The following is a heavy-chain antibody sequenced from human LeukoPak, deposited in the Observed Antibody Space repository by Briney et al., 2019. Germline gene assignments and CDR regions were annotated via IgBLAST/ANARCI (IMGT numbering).Heavy chain of an antibody. CDR1: GGSISSYY. Sequence: SETLSLTCTVSGGSISSYYWSWIRQPPGKGLEWIGYIYYSGSTNYNLSLKSRVTISVDTSKNQFSLKLSSVTAADTAVYYCARHYEETIAVAGTEFDYWGQGTLVTVSS. CDR2: IYYSGST. D-gene: IGHD6-19*01. V-gene: IGHV4-59*08. CDR3: ARHYEETIAVAGTEFDY. J-gene: IGHJ4*02.